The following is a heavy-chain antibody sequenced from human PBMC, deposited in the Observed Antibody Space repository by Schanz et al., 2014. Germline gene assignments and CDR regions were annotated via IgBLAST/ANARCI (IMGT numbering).Heavy chain of an antibody. Sequence: EVQLVESGGGLVQPGGSLRLSCAASGFTLSNSDMHWVRQGTGKGLEWVSTIGYLGDTYYPDSVKGRFTISRENAKNSLYLQMNSLRAEDTAVYYCAKQIHYDILTVTRNWGQGTLVTVSS. CDR1: GFTLSNSD. V-gene: IGHV3-13*01. D-gene: IGHD3-9*01. J-gene: IGHJ4*02. CDR2: IGYLGDT. CDR3: AKQIHYDILTVTRN.